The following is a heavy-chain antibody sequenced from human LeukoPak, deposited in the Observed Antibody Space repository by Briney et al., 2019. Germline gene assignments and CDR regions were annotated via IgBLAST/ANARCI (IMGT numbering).Heavy chain of an antibody. J-gene: IGHJ6*02. CDR3: ARVDTIFGVGSNYYYYGMDV. CDR2: IVPILGIA. CDR1: GGTFNSYA. Sequence: ASVKVSCKASGGTFNSYAISWVRQAPGQGLEWMGRIVPILGIANYAQKFQGRVTITADKSTSTAYMELSSLRSEDTAVYYCARVDTIFGVGSNYYYYGMDVWGQGTTVTVSS. D-gene: IGHD3-3*01. V-gene: IGHV1-69*04.